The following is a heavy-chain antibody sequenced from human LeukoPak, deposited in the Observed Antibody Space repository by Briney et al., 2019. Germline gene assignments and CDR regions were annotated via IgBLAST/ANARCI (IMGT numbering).Heavy chain of an antibody. J-gene: IGHJ4*02. CDR1: GYTFTSYG. V-gene: IGHV1-18*01. Sequence: ASVKVSCKASGYTFTSYGISWVRQAPGQGLEWMGWISAYNGNTNYAQKLQGRVTMTTDTSTSTAYMELRSLRSDDTAVYYCARTYCSSTSCYHFDYWGQGTLVTVSS. CDR2: ISAYNGNT. CDR3: ARTYCSSTSCYHFDY. D-gene: IGHD2-2*01.